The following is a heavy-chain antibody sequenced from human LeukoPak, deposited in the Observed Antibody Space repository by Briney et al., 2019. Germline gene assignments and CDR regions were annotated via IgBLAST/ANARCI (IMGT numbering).Heavy chain of an antibody. J-gene: IGHJ4*02. CDR2: IGPDGGTT. V-gene: IGHV3-64*01. Sequence: PGGSLRLSCAASGLTFHTYGMHWVRQAPGKGLEYVSGIGPDGGTTYYAKSVKSRFTISRDNSKSMMYLQMGSLTADDMAVYYCARGAQLTDYWGQGTLVTVSS. D-gene: IGHD6-13*01. CDR1: GLTFHTYG. CDR3: ARGAQLTDY.